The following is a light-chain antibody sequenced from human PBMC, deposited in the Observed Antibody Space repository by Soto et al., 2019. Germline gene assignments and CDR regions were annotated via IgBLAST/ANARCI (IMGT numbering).Light chain of an antibody. CDR3: SSYTSSSTL. J-gene: IGLJ3*02. CDR2: DVT. Sequence: QSALTQPASVSGSPGQSITISCTGTSSDVGGYNYVSWYQQYPGKAPKLIIYDVTNRPSGVSNRFSGSKSGNTASLTISGLQAEDEADYYCSSYTSSSTLFGGGTQLTVL. V-gene: IGLV2-14*01. CDR1: SSDVGGYNY.